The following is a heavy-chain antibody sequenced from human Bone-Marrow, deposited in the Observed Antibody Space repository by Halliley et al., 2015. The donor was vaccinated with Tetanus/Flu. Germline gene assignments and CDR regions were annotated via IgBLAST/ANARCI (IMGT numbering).Heavy chain of an antibody. CDR3: ARDVPMNYYDSSGSYIGSVRYFDF. J-gene: IGHJ2*01. D-gene: IGHD3-22*01. Sequence: TLFLTCTVSGGSINSFYWSWIRQSPGKGLEWIGYVYSSGSTNYNPSLKSRVTLSVDTAKNQFSLRLSSVTAADTAVYYCARDVPMNYYDSSGSYIGSVRYFDFWGRGTLVTVSS. CDR2: VYSSGST. CDR1: GGSINSFY. V-gene: IGHV4-59*01.